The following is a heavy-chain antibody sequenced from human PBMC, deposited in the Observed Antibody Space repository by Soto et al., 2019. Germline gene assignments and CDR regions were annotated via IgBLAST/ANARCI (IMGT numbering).Heavy chain of an antibody. CDR1: GYNFSTYY. D-gene: IGHD5-18*01. CDR3: AREADTSMVDY. CDR2: LNPRSGQT. V-gene: IGHV1-8*01. J-gene: IGHJ4*02. Sequence: QVQLVQSGAEVKKPGASVKVSCQTSGYNFSTYYFNWVRQAAGQGPEWMGWLNPRSGQTGYVQKFRGRISMTRDTSIATVYLELSRLTSEDTAIYYCAREADTSMVDYWGQGTLVTVSS.